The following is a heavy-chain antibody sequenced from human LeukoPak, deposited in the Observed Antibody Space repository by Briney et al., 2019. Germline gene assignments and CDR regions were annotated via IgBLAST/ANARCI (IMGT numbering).Heavy chain of an antibody. Sequence: ASVKVSCKASGYTLTGYYIHWVRQAPGQGLEWMGWMNPNSGNTGYAQKFQGRVTMTRNTSISTAYMELSSLRSEDTAVYYCASGAAAGLFDYWGQGTLVTVSS. CDR3: ASGAAAGLFDY. CDR2: MNPNSGNT. D-gene: IGHD6-13*01. CDR1: GYTLTGYY. J-gene: IGHJ4*02. V-gene: IGHV1-8*02.